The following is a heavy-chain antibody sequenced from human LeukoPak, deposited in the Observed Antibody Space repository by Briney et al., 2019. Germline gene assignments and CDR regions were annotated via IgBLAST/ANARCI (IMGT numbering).Heavy chain of an antibody. D-gene: IGHD3-22*01. CDR3: ASSSDYYDSSGYYYNFDY. V-gene: IGHV4-4*07. Sequence: SETLSLTCTVSGGSISSYYWSWIRQPAGKGLEWIGRIYTSGSTNYNPSLKSRVTMSVDTSKNQFSLKLSSVTAADTAVYYCASSSDYYDSSGYYYNFDYWGQGTLVTVSS. CDR2: IYTSGST. CDR1: GGSISSYY. J-gene: IGHJ4*02.